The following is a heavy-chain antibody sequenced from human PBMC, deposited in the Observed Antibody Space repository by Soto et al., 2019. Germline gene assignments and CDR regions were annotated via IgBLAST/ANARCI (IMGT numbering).Heavy chain of an antibody. CDR1: GASISSSY. Sequence: PSETLSLTCNVSGASISSSYWTWVRQLPGKGLEWIGDISYSGSTNYNPSLKSRVTISLDRSTSQFSLKLSSVTAADTAVYYCARRRGFPYYYGMDVWGQGTTVTVSS. CDR2: ISYSGST. J-gene: IGHJ6*02. D-gene: IGHD5-12*01. CDR3: ARRRGFPYYYGMDV. V-gene: IGHV4-59*12.